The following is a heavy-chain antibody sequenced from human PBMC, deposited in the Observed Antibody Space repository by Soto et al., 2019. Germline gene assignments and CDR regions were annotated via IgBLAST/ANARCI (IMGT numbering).Heavy chain of an antibody. CDR2: FDPEDGET. CDR1: GGTFSSYA. Sequence: ASVKVSCEASGGTFSSYAISWVRQAPGKGLEWMGGFDPEDGETIYAQKFQGRVTMTEDTSTDTAYMELSSLRSEDTAVYYCATRISSWRPMITFDIWGQGTMVTVS. J-gene: IGHJ3*02. V-gene: IGHV1-24*01. D-gene: IGHD6-13*01. CDR3: ATRISSWRPMITFDI.